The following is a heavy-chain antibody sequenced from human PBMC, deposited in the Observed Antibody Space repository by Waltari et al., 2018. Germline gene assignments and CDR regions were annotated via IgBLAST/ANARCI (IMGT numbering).Heavy chain of an antibody. CDR1: GFTFSRYC. D-gene: IGHD3-22*01. Sequence: EEQLVESGGGLAQPGESLRLSCSASGFTFSRYCMDWVRQAPGKGLVLVSRISSDGSSTTYADSVKGRFTISRDNAKNTLYVQMNRLRAEDTAVYYCARVATKTYSSPVPGRPYYYGMDVWGQGTTVTVSS. CDR2: ISSDGSST. CDR3: ARVATKTYSSPVPGRPYYYGMDV. V-gene: IGHV3-74*01. J-gene: IGHJ6*02.